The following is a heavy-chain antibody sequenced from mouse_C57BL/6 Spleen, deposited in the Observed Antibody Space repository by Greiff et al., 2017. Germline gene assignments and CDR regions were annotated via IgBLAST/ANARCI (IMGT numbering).Heavy chain of an antibody. D-gene: IGHD2-3*01. CDR2: IYPGDGDT. CDR1: GYAFSSSW. Sequence: VQLQQSGPELVKPGASVQISCKASGYAFSSSWMNWVKQRPGKGLEWIGRIYPGDGDTNYNGKFKGKATLTADKSSSTAYMQLSSLTSEDSSVYFCARWLLPYAMDYWGQGTSVTVSS. J-gene: IGHJ4*01. V-gene: IGHV1-82*01. CDR3: ARWLLPYAMDY.